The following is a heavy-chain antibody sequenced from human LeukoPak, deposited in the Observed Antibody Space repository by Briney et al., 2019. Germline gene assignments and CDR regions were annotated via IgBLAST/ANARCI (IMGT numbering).Heavy chain of an antibody. J-gene: IGHJ4*02. D-gene: IGHD6-13*01. Sequence: SETLSLTCTVSGGSISSSGYYWGWIRQPPGKGLEWIGSIYYSGSTYYNPSLKSRVTMSVDTSKNQFSLKLSSVTAADTAVYYCARIYSSSWYDFDYWGQGTLVTVSS. V-gene: IGHV4-39*07. CDR1: GGSISSSGYY. CDR2: IYYSGST. CDR3: ARIYSSSWYDFDY.